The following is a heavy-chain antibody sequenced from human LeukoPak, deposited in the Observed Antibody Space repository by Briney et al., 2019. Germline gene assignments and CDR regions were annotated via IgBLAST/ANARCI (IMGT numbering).Heavy chain of an antibody. V-gene: IGHV1-8*01. D-gene: IGHD6-6*01. CDR1: GYTFIDYD. CDR3: AREGSRSSLGGYGY. CDR2: MSPHNGHT. J-gene: IGHJ4*02. Sequence: GASVKVSCKASGYTFIDYDINWVRQAPGQGLEWMGLMSPHNGHTEYAQNFQGRVTMTRDTSTGTAYMELRSLRSEDTAIYYCAREGSRSSLGGYGYWGQGTLVTVSS.